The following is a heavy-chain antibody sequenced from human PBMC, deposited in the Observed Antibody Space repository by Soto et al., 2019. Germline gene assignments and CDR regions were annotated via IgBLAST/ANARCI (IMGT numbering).Heavy chain of an antibody. D-gene: IGHD1-26*01. J-gene: IGHJ1*01. Sequence: QVQLVESGGGVVQPGRSLRLSCAASGFTFSSYGMQWVRQAPGKGLEWVALIWYDGSNKYYADSVKGRFTISRDNSKNTLYLQMNSLRAEDTAVYYCARDQGAYAEYFQHWGQGTMVIVSS. V-gene: IGHV3-33*01. CDR2: IWYDGSNK. CDR1: GFTFSSYG. CDR3: ARDQGAYAEYFQH.